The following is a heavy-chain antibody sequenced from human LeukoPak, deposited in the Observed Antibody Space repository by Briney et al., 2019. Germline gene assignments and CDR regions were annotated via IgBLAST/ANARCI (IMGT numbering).Heavy chain of an antibody. D-gene: IGHD2-15*01. Sequence: PGGSLRLSRAASGFTFHIYAMNWVRQAPGKGLEWVSSISRNGTYIHYADSVKGRFTISRDNAKQSLYLQMSSLRAEDTAVYYCARDEGYSFDYWGQGTLVTVPS. V-gene: IGHV3-21*01. J-gene: IGHJ4*02. CDR2: ISRNGTYI. CDR1: GFTFHIYA. CDR3: ARDEGYSFDY.